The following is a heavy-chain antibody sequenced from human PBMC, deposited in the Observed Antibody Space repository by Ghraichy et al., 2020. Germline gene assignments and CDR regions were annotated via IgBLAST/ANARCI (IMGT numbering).Heavy chain of an antibody. CDR2: INHSGST. Sequence: SETLSLTCAVYGGSFSGYYWSWIRQPPGKGLEWIGEINHSGSTNYNPSLKSRVTISVDTSKNQFSLKLSSVTAADTAVYYCATPGIAAADEDYYYYYGMDVWGQGTTVTVSS. D-gene: IGHD6-13*01. CDR1: GGSFSGYY. V-gene: IGHV4-34*01. J-gene: IGHJ6*02. CDR3: ATPGIAAADEDYYYYYGMDV.